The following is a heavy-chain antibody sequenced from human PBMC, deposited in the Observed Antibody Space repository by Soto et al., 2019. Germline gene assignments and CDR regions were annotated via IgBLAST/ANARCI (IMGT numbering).Heavy chain of an antibody. D-gene: IGHD6-13*01. Sequence: SETLPVTWGVACGSISSSNWWRFVRQPPGKGLEWIGEIYHSGSTNYNPSLKSRVTISVDKSKNQFSLKLSSVTAADTAVYYCAREWQQLVPNYYYGMAVWVKRTTVTVSS. CDR1: CGSISSSNW. J-gene: IGHJ6*04. V-gene: IGHV4-4*02. CDR3: AREWQQLVPNYYYGMAV. CDR2: IYHSGST.